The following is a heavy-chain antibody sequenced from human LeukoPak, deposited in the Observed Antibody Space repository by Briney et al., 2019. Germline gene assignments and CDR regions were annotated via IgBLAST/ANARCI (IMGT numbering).Heavy chain of an antibody. CDR2: INHSGST. D-gene: IGHD1-26*01. CDR1: GGSLSSSSYY. V-gene: IGHV4-39*07. CDR3: ARRLVGATTVRFDY. Sequence: PSETLSHTCTVSGGSLSSSSYYWGWIRQPPGKGLEWIGEINHSGSTNYNPSLKSRVTISVDTSKNQFSLKLSSVTAADTAVYYCARRLVGATTVRFDYWGQGTLVTVSS. J-gene: IGHJ4*02.